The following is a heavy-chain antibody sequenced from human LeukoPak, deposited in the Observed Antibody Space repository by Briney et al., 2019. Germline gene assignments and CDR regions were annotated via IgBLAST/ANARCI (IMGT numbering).Heavy chain of an antibody. CDR3: ARAAFHGSGSYRYYYYGMDV. D-gene: IGHD3-10*01. CDR2: ISSSGSTI. CDR1: GFTFSDYY. Sequence: GGSLRLSCAASGFTFSDYYMSWIRQAPGKGLEWVSYISSSGSTIYYADSVEGRFTISRDNAKNSLYLQMNSLRAEDTAVYYCARAAFHGSGSYRYYYYGMDVWGQGTTVTVSS. V-gene: IGHV3-11*01. J-gene: IGHJ6*02.